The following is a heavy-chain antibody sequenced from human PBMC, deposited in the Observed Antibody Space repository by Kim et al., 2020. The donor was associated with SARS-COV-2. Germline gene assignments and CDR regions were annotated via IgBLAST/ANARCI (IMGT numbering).Heavy chain of an antibody. Sequence: SETLSLTCIDSSDSINSALSWGWIRQAPGEGLEWIGLVYDSGDAFYNPSLTSRVSISVDTSKNHFSLKVTSVSAADTAVYYCARGVEHRGQGTLVTVSS. V-gene: IGHV4-38-2*02. CDR3: ARGVEH. J-gene: IGHJ4*02. CDR1: SDSINSALS. CDR2: VYDSGDA.